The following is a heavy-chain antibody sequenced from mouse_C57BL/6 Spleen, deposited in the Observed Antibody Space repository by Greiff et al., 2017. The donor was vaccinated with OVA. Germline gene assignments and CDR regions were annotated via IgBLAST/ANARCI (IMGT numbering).Heavy chain of an antibody. CDR2: IDPSDSYT. D-gene: IGHD1-1*01. V-gene: IGHV1-69*01. CDR1: GYTFTSYW. J-gene: IGHJ4*01. Sequence: VQLQQPGAELVMPGASVKLSCKASGYTFTSYWMHWVKQRPGQGLEWIGEIDPSDSYTNYNQKFKGKSTLTVDKSSSTAYMQLSSLTSEDSAVYYCARRDTTVVDHYYAMDYWGQGTSVTVSS. CDR3: ARRDTTVVDHYYAMDY.